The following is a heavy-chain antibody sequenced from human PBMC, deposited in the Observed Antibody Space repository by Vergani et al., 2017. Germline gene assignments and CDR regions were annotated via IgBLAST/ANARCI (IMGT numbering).Heavy chain of an antibody. CDR1: GYTFTGYY. CDR2: INPNSGGT. Sequence: QVQLVQSGAEVKKPGASVKVSCKASGYTFTGYYMHWVRQAPGQGLEWMGWINPNSGGTNYAQKFQGRFTMTRDTSISTAYMDLSRLRSYYTAVYYCATLRINMMATIDYWGQGTLVTVSS. D-gene: IGHD5-24*01. V-gene: IGHV1-2*02. J-gene: IGHJ4*02. CDR3: ATLRINMMATIDY.